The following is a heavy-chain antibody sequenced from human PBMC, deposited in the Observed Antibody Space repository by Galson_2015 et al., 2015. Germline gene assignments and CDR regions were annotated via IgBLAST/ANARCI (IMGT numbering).Heavy chain of an antibody. CDR1: GFTLSGYD. Sequence: SLRLSCAASGFTLSGYDMNWVRQATGNGLEWVSAIGIGGDTYYEDSVKGRLIISRENANNYLYLQMNSLRDGDTTVYYCAIELPAYIYSAVFPDLWGRGTLVTVSS. CDR2: IGIGGDT. J-gene: IGHJ2*01. V-gene: IGHV3-13*01. CDR3: AIELPAYIYSAVFPDL. D-gene: IGHD2-15*01.